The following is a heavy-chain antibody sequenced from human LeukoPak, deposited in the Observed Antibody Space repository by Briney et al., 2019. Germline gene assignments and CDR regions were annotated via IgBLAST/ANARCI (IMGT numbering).Heavy chain of an antibody. CDR1: GFTFNRYS. V-gene: IGHV3-30*18. Sequence: GASLRLSCAASGFTFNRYSMNWVRQAPGKGLEWVALISYDGSNKYYADSVQGRFTISRDNSKNTLYLQMNSLRAEDTAVYYCAKVRTYDILTGYQLGGQGTLVTVSS. J-gene: IGHJ4*02. CDR2: ISYDGSNK. D-gene: IGHD3-9*01. CDR3: AKVRTYDILTGYQL.